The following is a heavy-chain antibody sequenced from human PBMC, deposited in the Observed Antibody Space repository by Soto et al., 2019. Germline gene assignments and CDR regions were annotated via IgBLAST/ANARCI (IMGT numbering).Heavy chain of an antibody. V-gene: IGHV4-31*03. D-gene: IGHD2-8*01. J-gene: IGHJ3*01. Sequence: QVQLQESGPGLVRTSQTLSLTSTVSAGSIRTINYYWSWIRQHTEMGLEWIGYIYYSGSTFYHSSLKSRVTISLDTSKKQFSLTLTSFTAADTAVYCCARSAQWDGFDPWGQGTMVTVSS. CDR3: ARSAQWDGFDP. CDR1: AGSIRTINYY. CDR2: IYYSGST.